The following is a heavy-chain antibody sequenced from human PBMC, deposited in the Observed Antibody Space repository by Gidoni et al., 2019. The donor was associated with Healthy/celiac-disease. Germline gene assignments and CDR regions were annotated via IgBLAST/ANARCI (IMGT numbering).Heavy chain of an antibody. J-gene: IGHJ4*02. D-gene: IGHD1-1*01. V-gene: IGHV4-34*01. CDR2: INHSGSP. CDR1: GGSFSGYY. CDR3: AREIGPTFDY. Sequence: QVQLQQWGAGLLKPSETLSLTCAVYGGSFSGYYWSWIRQPPGKGREWIGEINHSGSPNYHPSLKSRVTISVDTSKNQFSLKLSSVTAADTAVYYCAREIGPTFDYWGQGTLVTVSS.